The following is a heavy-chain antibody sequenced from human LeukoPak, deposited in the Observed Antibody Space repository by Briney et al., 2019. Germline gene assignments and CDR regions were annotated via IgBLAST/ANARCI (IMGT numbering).Heavy chain of an antibody. Sequence: SETLSLTCAVYGGSFSGYYWSWIRQPPGKGLEWTGEINHSGSTNYNPSLKSRVTISVDTSKNQFSLKLSSVTAADTAVYYCARVLTGYSSGYRNFDYWGQGTLVTVSS. CDR1: GGSFSGYY. J-gene: IGHJ4*02. CDR2: INHSGST. D-gene: IGHD3-22*01. CDR3: ARVLTGYSSGYRNFDY. V-gene: IGHV4-34*01.